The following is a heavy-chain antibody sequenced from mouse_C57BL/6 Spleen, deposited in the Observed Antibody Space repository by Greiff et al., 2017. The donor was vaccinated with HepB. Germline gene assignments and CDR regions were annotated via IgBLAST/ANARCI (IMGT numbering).Heavy chain of an antibody. V-gene: IGHV1-62-2*01. J-gene: IGHJ1*03. CDR1: GYTFTEYT. D-gene: IGHD1-1*01. CDR2: FYPGSGSI. Sequence: QVQLQQSGAELVKPGASVKLSCKASGYTFTEYTIHWVKQRSGQGLEWIGWFYPGSGSIKYNEKFKDKATLTADKSSSTVYMELSRLTSEDSAVYFCARHGDYYGSIYGYWYFDVWGTGTTVTVSS. CDR3: ARHGDYYGSIYGYWYFDV.